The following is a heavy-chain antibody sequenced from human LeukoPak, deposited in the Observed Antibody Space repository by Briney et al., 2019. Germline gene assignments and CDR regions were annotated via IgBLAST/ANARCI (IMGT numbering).Heavy chain of an antibody. V-gene: IGHV1-69*01. D-gene: IGHD3-16*02. CDR3: AQTGNVWGSYRPPVY. Sequence: ASVKVSCKASGGTFSSYAISWVRQAPGQGLEWMGGIIPIFGTANYAQKFQGRVTITADESTSTAYMELSSLRSEDTAVYYRAQTGNVWGSYRPPVYWGQGTLVTVSS. CDR1: GGTFSSYA. J-gene: IGHJ4*02. CDR2: IIPIFGTA.